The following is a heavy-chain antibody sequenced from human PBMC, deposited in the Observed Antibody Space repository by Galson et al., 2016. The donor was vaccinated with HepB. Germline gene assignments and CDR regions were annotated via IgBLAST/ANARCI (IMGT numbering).Heavy chain of an antibody. Sequence: SLRLSCAASGFTFSSYGMHWVRQAPGKGLEWVAVMWADGVKEYCADSVKGRFTISRDTSKNTVYLQMNSLRAEDTAVYFCARGCDTTSHYGWFDPWGQGTLVTVSS. J-gene: IGHJ5*02. D-gene: IGHD2/OR15-2a*01. V-gene: IGHV3-33*01. CDR3: ARGCDTTSHYGWFDP. CDR1: GFTFSSYG. CDR2: MWADGVKE.